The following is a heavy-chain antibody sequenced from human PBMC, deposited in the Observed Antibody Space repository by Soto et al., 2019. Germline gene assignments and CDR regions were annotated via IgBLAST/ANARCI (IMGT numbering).Heavy chain of an antibody. Sequence: QVQLVESGGGVVQPGGSLRLSCAASGFTFSDRGIHWVRQAPGKGLEWVSFIWHDASNEHYADSVQGRFTISRDNSKDTVYLQLNSLRAEDTAVYYCVRDWEWRPDYWGQGTLVTVS. CDR2: IWHDASNE. CDR1: GFTFSDRG. V-gene: IGHV3-33*01. CDR3: VRDWEWRPDY. J-gene: IGHJ4*02. D-gene: IGHD3-3*01.